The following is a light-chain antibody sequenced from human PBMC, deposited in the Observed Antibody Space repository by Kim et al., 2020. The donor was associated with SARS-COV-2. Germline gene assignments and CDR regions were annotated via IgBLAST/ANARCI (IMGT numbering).Light chain of an antibody. CDR2: QTS. CDR3: QQYNSASYT. J-gene: IGKJ2*01. CDR1: QTVTGS. Sequence: ASVRDSITIPCRGRQTVTGSLAWYQQKPGKAPNLRIYQTSTVESGVTSRFSGSGSGTEFTLTISSLQPDDSATYHCQQYNSASYTFGQGTKLEI. V-gene: IGKV1-5*03.